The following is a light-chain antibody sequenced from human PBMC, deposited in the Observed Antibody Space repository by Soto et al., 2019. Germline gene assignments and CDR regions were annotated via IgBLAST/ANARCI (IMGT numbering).Light chain of an antibody. CDR1: QSVSTY. Sequence: EIVLTQSPATLSLSPGETGTLSCRASQSVSTYLAWYQQKPGQAPRLLIYDASNRATGIPARFSGSGSGTDFTLTISSLEAEDFAVYYCQHRSSWPLAFGGGTKVEIK. CDR3: QHRSSWPLA. J-gene: IGKJ4*01. CDR2: DAS. V-gene: IGKV3-11*01.